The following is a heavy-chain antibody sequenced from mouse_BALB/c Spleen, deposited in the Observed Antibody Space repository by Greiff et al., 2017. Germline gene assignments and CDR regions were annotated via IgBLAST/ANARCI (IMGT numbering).Heavy chain of an antibody. CDR3: ARGDYGSPFDY. CDR1: GYTFTSYW. CDR2: INPSTGYT. Sequence: LQESGAELAKPGASVKMSCKASGYTFTSYWMHWVKQRPGQGLEWIGYINPSTGYTEYNQKFKDKATLTADKSSSTAYMQLSSLTSEDSAVYYCARGDYGSPFDYWGQGTTLTVSS. D-gene: IGHD1-1*01. J-gene: IGHJ2*01. V-gene: IGHV1-7*01.